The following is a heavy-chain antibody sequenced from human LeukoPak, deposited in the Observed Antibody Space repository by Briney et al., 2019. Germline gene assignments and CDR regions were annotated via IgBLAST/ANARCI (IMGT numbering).Heavy chain of an antibody. J-gene: IGHJ4*02. CDR1: GFTFSSHG. CDR3: ATSKQQLDY. CDR2: VSPSGDIT. Sequence: GGSLRLSCAASGFTFSSHGMDWVRQAPGMGLEWVSGVSPSGDITYYADSVKGRFTISRDNSKNTLYLQMNSLRAEDTAVYYCATSKQQLDYWGQGTLVTVSS. D-gene: IGHD6-13*01. V-gene: IGHV3-23*01.